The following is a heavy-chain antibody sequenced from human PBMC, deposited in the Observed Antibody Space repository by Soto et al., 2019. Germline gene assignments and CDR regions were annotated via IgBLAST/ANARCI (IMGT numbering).Heavy chain of an antibody. CDR2: IYPGDSDT. D-gene: IGHD2-15*01. J-gene: IGHJ6*02. V-gene: IGHV5-51*01. CDR3: ARHCSGGSCYHYYGMDV. Sequence: GESLKISCKGSGYSFTSYWIGWVRQMPGKGLEWMGIIYPGDSDTRYSPSFQGQVTISADKSISTAYLQWSSLKASDTAMYYCARHCSGGSCYHYYGMDVWGQGTTVTVSS. CDR1: GYSFTSYW.